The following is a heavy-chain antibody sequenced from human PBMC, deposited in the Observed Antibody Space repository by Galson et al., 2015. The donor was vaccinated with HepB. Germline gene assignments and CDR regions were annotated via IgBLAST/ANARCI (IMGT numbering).Heavy chain of an antibody. V-gene: IGHV3-48*04. CDR3: AFLRGYDLKPLDY. D-gene: IGHD5-12*01. Sequence: SLRLSCAASTFIFSTYSMNWVRQAPGKGLEWVSYISSSSTTIYYADSVKGRFTISRDNAKNSLYLQMNSLRGEDTAVYYCAFLRGYDLKPLDYWGQGTLVTVSS. J-gene: IGHJ4*02. CDR1: TFIFSTYS. CDR2: ISSSSTTI.